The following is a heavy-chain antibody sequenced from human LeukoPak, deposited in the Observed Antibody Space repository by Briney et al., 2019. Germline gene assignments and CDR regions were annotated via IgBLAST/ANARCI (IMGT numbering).Heavy chain of an antibody. Sequence: PGGSLRLSCAASGFTFSSYGLSWVRQAPGKGLEWVSTISGSAYNSYYADSVKGRFTISRDNSANTLYLQMDNLGAEDTALYYCAKHSGSYFIYYIDSWGQGTLVTVSS. CDR1: GFTFSSYG. CDR2: ISGSAYNS. J-gene: IGHJ4*02. D-gene: IGHD1-26*01. CDR3: AKHSGSYFIYYIDS. V-gene: IGHV3-23*01.